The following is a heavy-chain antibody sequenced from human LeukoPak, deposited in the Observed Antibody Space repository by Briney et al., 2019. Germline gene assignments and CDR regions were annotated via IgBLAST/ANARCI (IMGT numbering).Heavy chain of an antibody. V-gene: IGHV3-74*01. D-gene: IGHD3-10*01. CDR3: ARVGIGFGEYYYYGMDV. CDR2: ISSDGSST. Sequence: SGGSLRLSCAASGFTFSSYWMHWVRQAPGKGLVWVSRISSDGSSTSYADSVKGRFTISRDNAKNTLYLQMNSLRAEDTAVYYCARVGIGFGEYYYYGMDVWGKGTTVTVSS. CDR1: GFTFSSYW. J-gene: IGHJ6*04.